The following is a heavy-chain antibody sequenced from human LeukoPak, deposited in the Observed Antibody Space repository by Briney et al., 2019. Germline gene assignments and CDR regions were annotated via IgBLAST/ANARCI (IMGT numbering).Heavy chain of an antibody. CDR3: ARDRQQLVSPFDY. CDR2: ISSSGSTI. Sequence: GESLRLSCAASGFTFSDYVMRWVRQAPGKGLEWVSYISSSGSTIYYADSVKGRFTISRDNAKNSLYLQMNSLRAEDTAVYYCARDRQQLVSPFDYWGQGTLVTVSS. D-gene: IGHD6-13*01. V-gene: IGHV3-11*01. CDR1: GFTFSDYV. J-gene: IGHJ4*02.